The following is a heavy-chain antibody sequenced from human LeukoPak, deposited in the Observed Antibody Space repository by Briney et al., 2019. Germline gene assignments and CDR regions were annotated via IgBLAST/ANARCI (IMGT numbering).Heavy chain of an antibody. CDR2: INGDGSNS. CDR3: ARTSPTSHFDF. V-gene: IGHV3-74*01. D-gene: IGHD3-16*01. J-gene: IGHJ4*02. Sequence: PGGSLRLSCAASGFTFTTYWMDWVRQAPGKGLVWVSRINGDGSNSNYADSVKGRFTISRDNARNTLYLQMNGLRAEDTALYYCARTSPTSHFDFWGQGTPVTVSS. CDR1: GFTFTTYW.